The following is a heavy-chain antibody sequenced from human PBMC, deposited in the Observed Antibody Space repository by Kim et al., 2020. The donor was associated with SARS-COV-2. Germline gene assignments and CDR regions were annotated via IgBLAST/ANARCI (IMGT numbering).Heavy chain of an antibody. V-gene: IGHV4-39*01. D-gene: IGHD3-22*01. Sequence: SETLSLTCTVSGGSISSSSYYWGWIRQPPGKGLEWIGSIYYSGSTYYNPSLKSRVTISVDTSKNQFSLKLSSVTAADTAVYYCARHSDSSGYYYPGHFD. CDR3: ARHSDSSGYYYPGHFD. CDR1: GGSISSSSYY. CDR2: IYYSGST. J-gene: IGHJ4*01.